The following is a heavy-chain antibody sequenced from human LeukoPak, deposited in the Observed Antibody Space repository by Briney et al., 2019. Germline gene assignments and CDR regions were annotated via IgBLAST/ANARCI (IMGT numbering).Heavy chain of an antibody. J-gene: IGHJ4*02. V-gene: IGHV1-8*03. D-gene: IGHD4-17*01. CDR2: MNPNTGNA. CDR1: GYTFTNFD. Sequence: ASMKVSCKASGYTFTNFDINWVRQATGQGLEWMGWMNPNTGNAGYAQKFQDRVTITWDASIRTAYMDLSSLRSEDTAVYYCARVGYGNSYDYWGQGTLVTVSS. CDR3: ARVGYGNSYDY.